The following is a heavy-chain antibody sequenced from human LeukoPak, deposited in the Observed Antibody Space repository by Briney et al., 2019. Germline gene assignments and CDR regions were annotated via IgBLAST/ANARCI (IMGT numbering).Heavy chain of an antibody. CDR3: ARRPDYGDVNFDY. CDR2: ISSSSSYI. CDR1: GFSFSTYT. Sequence: PGGSLRLSCAASGFSFSTYTMAWVRQAPGKGLEWVSSISSSSSYIYYADSVKGRFTISRDNAKNSLYLQMNSLRAEDTAVYYCARRPDYGDVNFDYWGQGTLVTVSS. D-gene: IGHD4-17*01. V-gene: IGHV3-21*01. J-gene: IGHJ4*02.